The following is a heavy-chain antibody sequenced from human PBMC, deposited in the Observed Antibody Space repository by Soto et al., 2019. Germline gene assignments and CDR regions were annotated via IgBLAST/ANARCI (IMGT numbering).Heavy chain of an antibody. D-gene: IGHD6-6*01. V-gene: IGHV3-21*01. CDR3: ARDYSSSGGMDV. J-gene: IGHJ6*02. Sequence: LRLSCAAPGFTFRSYSMNWVRQAPGKGLEWVASISSSSNYIYYADSVKGRFTISRDNAKNSLYLQMNSLRAEDTAVYYCARDYSSSGGMDVWGPGTTVTVSS. CDR2: ISSSSNYI. CDR1: GFTFRSYS.